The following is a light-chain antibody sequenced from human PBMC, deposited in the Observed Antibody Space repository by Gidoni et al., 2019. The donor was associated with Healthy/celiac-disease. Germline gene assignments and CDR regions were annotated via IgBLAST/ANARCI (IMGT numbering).Light chain of an antibody. V-gene: IGLV1-51*01. J-gene: IGLJ3*02. CDR3: GTWDSSLSAGV. Sequence: QSVLTQPPSMSAAPGQKVHIPCSGSSSNIGNNYVSWYQHLPGTAPKLLIYDNNKRPSGIPDRFSGSKSGTSATLGITGLQTGDEADYYCGTWDSSLSAGVFGGGTKLTVL. CDR1: SSNIGNNY. CDR2: DNN.